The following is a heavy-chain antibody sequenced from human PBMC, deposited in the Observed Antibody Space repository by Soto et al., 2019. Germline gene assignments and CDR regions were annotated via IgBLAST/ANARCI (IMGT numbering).Heavy chain of an antibody. J-gene: IGHJ6*02. CDR3: ARGGFGSHYGMDV. CDR1: GFTFSDYY. D-gene: IGHD1-26*01. V-gene: IGHV3-11*05. CDR2: ISSSSYT. Sequence: GESLRLSCAASGFTFSDYYMHWIRQAPGKGLEWVSYISSSSYTNYADSVKGRITISRDNAKNSLYLQMNSLRAEDTAVYYCARGGFGSHYGMDVWGQGTTVTVSS.